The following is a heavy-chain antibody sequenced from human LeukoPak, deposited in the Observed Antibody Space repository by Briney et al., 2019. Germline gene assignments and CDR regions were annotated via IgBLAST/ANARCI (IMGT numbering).Heavy chain of an antibody. CDR2: IIPIFGTA. D-gene: IGHD5-18*01. J-gene: IGHJ4*02. CDR1: GGTFSSYA. Sequence: GASVKVSCKASGGTFSSYAISWVRQAPGQGLEWMGGIIPIFGTANYAQKFQGRVTITADESTSTAYMELSSLRSEDTAVYYCARDKLGQRGYSYGPADYWGQGTLVTVSS. V-gene: IGHV1-69*13. CDR3: ARDKLGQRGYSYGPADY.